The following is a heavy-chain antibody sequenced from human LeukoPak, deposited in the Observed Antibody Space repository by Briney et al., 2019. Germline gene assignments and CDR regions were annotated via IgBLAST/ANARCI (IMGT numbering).Heavy chain of an antibody. CDR2: IIPILGIA. J-gene: IGHJ4*02. CDR3: ARGMRDIVVPTSEGYYFDY. D-gene: IGHD2-2*01. V-gene: IGHV1-69*04. CDR1: GGTFSSYA. Sequence: SVKVSCKASGGTFSSYAISWVRQAPGQGLEWMGRIIPILGIANYAQKFQGRVTITADKSTSTAYMELSSLRSEDTAVYYCARGMRDIVVPTSEGYYFDYWGQGTLVTVSS.